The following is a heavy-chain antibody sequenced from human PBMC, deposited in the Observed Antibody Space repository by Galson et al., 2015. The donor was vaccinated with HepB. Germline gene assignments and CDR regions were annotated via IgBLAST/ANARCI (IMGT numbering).Heavy chain of an antibody. Sequence: SLRLSCAASGFTFSGSAMHWVRQASGKGLEWVGRIRSKANSYATAYAASVKGRFTISRDDSKNTAYLQMNSLKTEDTAVYYCTRPPPTPHILTGYYRRLVDYWGQGTLVTASS. CDR1: GFTFSGSA. CDR2: IRSKANSYAT. J-gene: IGHJ4*02. D-gene: IGHD3-9*01. CDR3: TRPPPTPHILTGYYRRLVDY. V-gene: IGHV3-73*01.